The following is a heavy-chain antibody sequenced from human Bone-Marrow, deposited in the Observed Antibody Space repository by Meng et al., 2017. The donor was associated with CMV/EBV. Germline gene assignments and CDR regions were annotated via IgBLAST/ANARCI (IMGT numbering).Heavy chain of an antibody. J-gene: IGHJ6*02. V-gene: IGHV1-2*02. CDR2: INPNSGGT. D-gene: IGHD2-2*03. CDR3: ARDRDWIYAASNYYYYYGMDV. CDR1: GYTFTSYG. Sequence: ASVKVSCKASGYTFTSYGNSWVRQAPGQGLEWMGWINPNSGGTNYAQKFQGRVTMTRDTSISTAYMELSRLRSDDTAVYYGARDRDWIYAASNYYYYYGMDVWGQGTTVTVSS.